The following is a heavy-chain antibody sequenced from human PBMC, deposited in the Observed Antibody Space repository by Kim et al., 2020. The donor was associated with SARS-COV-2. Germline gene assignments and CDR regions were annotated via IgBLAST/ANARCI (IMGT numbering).Heavy chain of an antibody. Sequence: SRVTISEDTSKNQFSLKLSSVTAADTAVYYCARDRGSGQHMADREYYFDYWGQGTLVTVSS. CDR3: ARDRGSGQHMADREYYFDY. J-gene: IGHJ4*02. D-gene: IGHD6-19*01. V-gene: IGHV4-31*02.